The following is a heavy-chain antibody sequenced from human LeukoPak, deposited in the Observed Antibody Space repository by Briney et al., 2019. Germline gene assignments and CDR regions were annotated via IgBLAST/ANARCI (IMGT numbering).Heavy chain of an antibody. CDR3: ARLGYSYGYGSFDY. CDR1: GGSISSRSYY. D-gene: IGHD5-18*01. J-gene: IGHJ4*02. CDR2: IYYSGST. V-gene: IGHV4-39*01. Sequence: SETLSLTCTVSGGSISSRSYYWGWIRQPPGKGLEWIGSIYYSGSTYYNPSLKSRVTISVDTSKNQFSLKLSSVTAADTAVYYCARLGYSYGYGSFDYWGQGTLVTVSS.